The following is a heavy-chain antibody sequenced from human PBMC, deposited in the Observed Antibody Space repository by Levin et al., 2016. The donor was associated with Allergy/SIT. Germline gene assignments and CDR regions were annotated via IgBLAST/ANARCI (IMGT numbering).Heavy chain of an antibody. CDR3: ARAGYCNNGICDNWFDP. CDR1: GGSITSVY. D-gene: IGHD2-8*01. V-gene: IGHV4-4*07. Sequence: SEILSLTCTVSGGSITSVYWTWIRQPAGKGLEWIGRLHADGTSTFRPSLRGRVTMSLDTSKNQISLKLTSVTAADTAVYFCARAGYCNNGICDNWFDPWGQGTLVTVSS. CDR2: LHADGTS. J-gene: IGHJ5*02.